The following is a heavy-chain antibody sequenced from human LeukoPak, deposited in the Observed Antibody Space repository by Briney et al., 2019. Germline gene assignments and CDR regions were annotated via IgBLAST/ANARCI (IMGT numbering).Heavy chain of an antibody. D-gene: IGHD3-22*01. J-gene: IGHJ4*02. Sequence: GGSLRLSCAASGFTFSNYAMNWVRQAPEKGLEWVSGISASGGSTYYADSVKGRFTISRDNSKNTLWLQLNSLRAGDTTIYYCAKDLEDYYDSSGYYGEGYFDYWGQGVLVTVSS. V-gene: IGHV3-23*01. CDR3: AKDLEDYYDSSGYYGEGYFDY. CDR1: GFTFSNYA. CDR2: ISASGGST.